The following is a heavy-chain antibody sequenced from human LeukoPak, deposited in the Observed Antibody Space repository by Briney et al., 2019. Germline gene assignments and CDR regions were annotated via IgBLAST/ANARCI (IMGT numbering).Heavy chain of an antibody. Sequence: PSQTLSLTCAVSGGSISSGGYSWSWIRQPPGKGLEWIGYIYHSGSTYYNPSLKSRVTISVDRSKNQFSLKLSSVTAADTAVYYCARASGGAYNWFDPWGQGTLVTVSS. CDR3: ARASGGAYNWFDP. V-gene: IGHV4-30-2*01. J-gene: IGHJ5*02. CDR2: IYHSGST. CDR1: GGSISSGGYS. D-gene: IGHD3-10*01.